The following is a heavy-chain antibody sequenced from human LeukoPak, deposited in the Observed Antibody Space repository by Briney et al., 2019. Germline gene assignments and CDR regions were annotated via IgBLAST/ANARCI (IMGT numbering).Heavy chain of an antibody. D-gene: IGHD3-22*01. CDR1: GFTFSSYG. CDR3: ARFPRYYYDSSGSPGAFDI. J-gene: IGHJ3*02. V-gene: IGHV3-33*01. CDR2: IWYDGSNK. Sequence: GGSLRLSCAASGFTFSSYGMHWVRQAPGKGLEWVAVIWYDGSNKYYADSVKGRSTISRDNSKNTLYLQMNSLRAEATAVYYCARFPRYYYDSSGSPGAFDIWGQGTMVTVSS.